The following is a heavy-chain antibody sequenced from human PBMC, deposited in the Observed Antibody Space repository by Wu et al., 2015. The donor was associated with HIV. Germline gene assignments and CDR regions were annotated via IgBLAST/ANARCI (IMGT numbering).Heavy chain of an antibody. Sequence: QVQLVQSGAEVKKPGASVKVSCKASGYTFTNYDINWVRQAPGQGLEWMGWIRPDSAATNYAEKFEDRVTMTRDASISTAYMQLNRLRSDDTAVYFCARDLGDDFAIRGYYWYMDVWGRGTAITVSS. CDR1: GYTFTNYD. CDR3: ARDLGDDFAIRGYYWYMDV. V-gene: IGHV1-2*02. J-gene: IGHJ6*03. CDR2: IRPDSAAT. D-gene: IGHD2-21*01.